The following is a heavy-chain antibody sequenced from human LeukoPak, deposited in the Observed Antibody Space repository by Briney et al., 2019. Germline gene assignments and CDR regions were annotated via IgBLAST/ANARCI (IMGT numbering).Heavy chain of an antibody. V-gene: IGHV3-13*01. J-gene: IGHJ4*02. D-gene: IGHD3-16*01. CDR2: IGTVTDT. CDR3: ARGWGGHGRSWGALDF. Sequence: PGGSLRLSCAASGFNFKNYDFHWVRQAAGKRLEWVSGIGTVTDTFYLDSVEGRFTISRENAKNSFYLQMNGLRAGDTAVYYCARGWGGHGRSWGALDFWGQGTLVTVSS. CDR1: GFNFKNYD.